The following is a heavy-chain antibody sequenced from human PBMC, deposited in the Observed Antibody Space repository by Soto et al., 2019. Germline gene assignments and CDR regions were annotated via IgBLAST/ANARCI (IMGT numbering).Heavy chain of an antibody. CDR3: AQDKAYGGIPYYYYGMDV. CDR2: ISGSGGST. J-gene: IGHJ6*02. CDR1: GFTFSSYA. Sequence: GGSLRLSXAASGFTFSSYAMSWVRQAPGKGLEWVSAISGSGGSTYYADSVKGRFTISRDNSKNTLYLQMNSLRAEDTAVYYCAQDKAYGGIPYYYYGMDVWGQGTTVTVSS. D-gene: IGHD4-17*01. V-gene: IGHV3-23*01.